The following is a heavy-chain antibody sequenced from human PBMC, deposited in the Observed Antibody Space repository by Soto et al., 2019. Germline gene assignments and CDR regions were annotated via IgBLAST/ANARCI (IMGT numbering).Heavy chain of an antibody. J-gene: IGHJ5*02. V-gene: IGHV1-18*01. CDR1: GYTFTSYG. CDR2: ISAYNANP. Sequence: GASVKVSCKASGYTFTSYGITWVRQAPGQGLEWMGWISAYNANPNYAQKVQGRVTMTTDTSTSTAYMELRSLRSDDTAVYYCARIVVIPAGDNWFDPWGQGTLVTVSS. D-gene: IGHD2-2*01. CDR3: ARIVVIPAGDNWFDP.